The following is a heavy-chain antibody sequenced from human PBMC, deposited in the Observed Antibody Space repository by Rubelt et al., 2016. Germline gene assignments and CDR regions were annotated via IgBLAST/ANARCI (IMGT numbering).Heavy chain of an antibody. CDR3: ARRAVTTGLSF. J-gene: IGHJ4*02. V-gene: IGHV4-34*01. CDR2: INHSGST. D-gene: IGHD4-17*01. Sequence: QVQLQQWGGGLLKPSETLSLTCAVYGGSFSDYFWTWIRQPPWKGLEWIGEINHSGSTNYNPSLKSRVTISVVTSKNQFSLKLSSVTAADTAVYYCARRAVTTGLSFWSQGSLVTVSS. CDR1: GGSFSDYF.